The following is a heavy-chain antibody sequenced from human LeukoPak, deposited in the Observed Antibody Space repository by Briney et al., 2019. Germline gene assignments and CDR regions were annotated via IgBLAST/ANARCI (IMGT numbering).Heavy chain of an antibody. J-gene: IGHJ6*03. CDR1: GGSFSGYY. CDR3: ARGRGAAAGQYYMDV. D-gene: IGHD6-13*01. CDR2: INHSGST. Sequence: PSETLSLTCAVYGGSFSGYYWSWTRQPPGKGLEWIGEINHSGSTNYNPSLKSRVTISVDTSKNQFSLKLSSVTAADTAVYYCARGRGAAAGQYYMDVWGKGTTVTVSS. V-gene: IGHV4-34*01.